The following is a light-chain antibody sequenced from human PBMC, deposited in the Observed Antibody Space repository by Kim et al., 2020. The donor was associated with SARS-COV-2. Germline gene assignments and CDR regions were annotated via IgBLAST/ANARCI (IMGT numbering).Light chain of an antibody. V-gene: IGKV1-27*01. CDR3: QKCDSAPWT. CDR2: AAS. J-gene: IGKJ1*01. CDR1: QDISNY. Sequence: DIQMTQSPSSLSASVGDRVTITCRASQDISNYLAWFQLKPGKAPKLLIYAASALQPGVPSRFSGSGSGTDFTLTVNSLQPEDVATYYCQKCDSAPWTCGQGTKVDIK.